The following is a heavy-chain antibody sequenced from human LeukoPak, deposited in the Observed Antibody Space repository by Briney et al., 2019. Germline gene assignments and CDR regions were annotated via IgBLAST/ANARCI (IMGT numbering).Heavy chain of an antibody. Sequence: ASVKVSCKASGGTFSSYAISWVRQAPGQGLEWMGGIIPIFGTANYAQKFQGRVTITADESTSTAYMELSSLRPEDTAVYYCARGVGRQQWLVPFDYWGQGTLVTVSS. D-gene: IGHD6-19*01. V-gene: IGHV1-69*13. CDR3: ARGVGRQQWLVPFDY. CDR2: IIPIFGTA. CDR1: GGTFSSYA. J-gene: IGHJ4*02.